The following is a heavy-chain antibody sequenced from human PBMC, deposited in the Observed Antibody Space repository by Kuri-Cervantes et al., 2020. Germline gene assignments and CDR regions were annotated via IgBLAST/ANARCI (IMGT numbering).Heavy chain of an antibody. Sequence: GESLKISCAASGFTFDDYGMSWVRQAPGKGLEWVSGINWNGGSTGYADSVKGRFTISRDNAKNSLYLQMNSLRAEDTAVYYCASDTYDSSGYYYVDQWGQGTLVTVSS. CDR3: ASDTYDSSGYYYVDQ. D-gene: IGHD3-22*01. CDR2: INWNGGST. CDR1: GFTFDDYG. V-gene: IGHV3-20*04. J-gene: IGHJ4*02.